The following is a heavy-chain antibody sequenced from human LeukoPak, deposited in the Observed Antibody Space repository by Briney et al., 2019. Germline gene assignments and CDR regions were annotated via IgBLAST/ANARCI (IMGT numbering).Heavy chain of an antibody. CDR1: GFTFSSYA. CDR2: ISGSGGST. Sequence: GGFLRLSCAASGFTFSSYAMSWVRQAPGKGLEWVSAISGSGGSTYYADSVKGRFTISRDNSKNTLYLQMNSLRAGDTAVYYCAKDADILTGFDYWGQGTLVTVSS. CDR3: AKDADILTGFDY. V-gene: IGHV3-23*01. D-gene: IGHD3-9*01. J-gene: IGHJ4*02.